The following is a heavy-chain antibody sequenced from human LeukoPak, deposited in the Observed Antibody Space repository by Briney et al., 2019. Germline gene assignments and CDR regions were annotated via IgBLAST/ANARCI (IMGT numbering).Heavy chain of an antibody. CDR3: AKGVRDFYDSSGFLFDY. Sequence: GGSLRLSCVTSGFSFSSYAMAWVRQAPGKGLEWLSPISAAGGVTYYADSVRGRSTVSRDNSKKTLYLEMNSLRAADTAVYYCAKGVRDFYDSSGFLFDYWGQGTLLTVSS. V-gene: IGHV3-23*01. CDR2: ISAAGGVT. J-gene: IGHJ4*02. D-gene: IGHD3-22*01. CDR1: GFSFSSYA.